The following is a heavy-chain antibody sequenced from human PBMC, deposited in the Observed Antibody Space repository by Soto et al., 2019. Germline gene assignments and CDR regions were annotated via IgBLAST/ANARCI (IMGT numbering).Heavy chain of an antibody. Sequence: EVQLVESGGGLVQPGGSLRLSCAASGFSVSSTYMTWVRQAPGKGLEWVSVIYSGGDTYYADSVKGRFTISRDNSKNTLYLQMNSLRAEDTAVYYCARERRPDYWGQGTLVTDSS. CDR2: IYSGGDT. CDR1: GFSVSSTY. J-gene: IGHJ4*02. V-gene: IGHV3-66*01. CDR3: ARERRPDY.